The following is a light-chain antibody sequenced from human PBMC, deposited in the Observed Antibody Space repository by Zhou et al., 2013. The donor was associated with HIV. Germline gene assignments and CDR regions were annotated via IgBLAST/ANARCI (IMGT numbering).Light chain of an antibody. J-gene: IGKJ5*01. V-gene: IGKV3-20*01. Sequence: EIVLTQSPGTLSLSPGERATLSCRASQSVTSNYLGWYQQKPGQAPRLLIYGASNRATGVPDRFSGSGSGTDFTLTISRLEPEDFAVYYCQQYGIRLRLTF. CDR1: QSVTSNY. CDR2: GAS. CDR3: QQYGIRLRLT.